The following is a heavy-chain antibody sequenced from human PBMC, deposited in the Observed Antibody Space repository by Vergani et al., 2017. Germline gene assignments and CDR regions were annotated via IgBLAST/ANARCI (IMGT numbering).Heavy chain of an antibody. CDR3: ASTARPEPHDYIRLGVYPPPLDP. D-gene: IGHD4-11*01. CDR2: ISYDGSNK. V-gene: IGHV3-30-3*01. J-gene: IGHJ5*02. CDR1: GFTFSSYA. Sequence: QVQLVESGGGVVQPGRSLRLSCAASGFTFSSYAMHWVRQAPGKGLEWVAVISYDGSNKYYADSVKGRFTISRDNSKNTLYLQMNSLRAEDTAVYYCASTARPEPHDYIRLGVYPPPLDPWGQGTLVTVSS.